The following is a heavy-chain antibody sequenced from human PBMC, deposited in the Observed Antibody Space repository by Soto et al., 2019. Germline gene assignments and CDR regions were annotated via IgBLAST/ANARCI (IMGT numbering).Heavy chain of an antibody. J-gene: IGHJ4*02. Sequence: ASVKVSCKASGYTFTSYGISWVRQAPGQGLEWMGWISAYNGNTNYAQKLQGRVTMTTDTSTSTAYMELRSLRSDDTAVYYCARAFYYDSSGYYDYWGQGTLVTVSS. D-gene: IGHD3-22*01. V-gene: IGHV1-18*01. CDR2: ISAYNGNT. CDR1: GYTFTSYG. CDR3: ARAFYYDSSGYYDY.